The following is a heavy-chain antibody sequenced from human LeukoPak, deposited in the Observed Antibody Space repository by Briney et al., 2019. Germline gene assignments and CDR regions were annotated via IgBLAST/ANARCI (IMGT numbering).Heavy chain of an antibody. CDR1: GFTFSSYA. J-gene: IGHJ4*02. CDR2: ISSSSSYI. CDR3: ATLLGAFDY. D-gene: IGHD1-26*01. Sequence: GGSLRLSCAASGFTFSSYAMSWVRQAPGKGLEWVSSISSSSSYIYYADSVKGRFTMSRDSAKNSLYLQMNSLRAEDTAVYYCATLLGAFDYWGQGTLVTVSS. V-gene: IGHV3-21*01.